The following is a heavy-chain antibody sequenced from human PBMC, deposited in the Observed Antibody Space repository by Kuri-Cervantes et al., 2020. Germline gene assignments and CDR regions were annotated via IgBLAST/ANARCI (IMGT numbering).Heavy chain of an antibody. V-gene: IGHV4-38-2*01. CDR3: ARSPGSGSYYVSGYYYYYMDV. J-gene: IGHJ6*03. D-gene: IGHD3-10*01. Sequence: GSLRLSCAVSGYSISSGYYWGWIRQPPGKGLEWIGSIYHSGSTYYNPSLKSRVTISVDTSKNQFSLKLSSVTAADTAVYYCARSPGSGSYYVSGYYYYYMDVWGKGTTVTVSS. CDR1: GYSISSGYY. CDR2: IYHSGST.